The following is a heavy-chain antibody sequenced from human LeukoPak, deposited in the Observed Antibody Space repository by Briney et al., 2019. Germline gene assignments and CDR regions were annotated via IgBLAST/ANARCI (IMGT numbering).Heavy chain of an antibody. Sequence: GGSLRLSCAASGFTFNIYWMHWVRQVPGKGLEWVSLIKSDGSSTNYADSVKGRFTISRDNAKNTLYLQMNSLRAEDTAVYYCARDRGYQPDYWGQGTLVTVSS. D-gene: IGHD5-18*01. CDR1: GFTFNIYW. CDR3: ARDRGYQPDY. CDR2: IKSDGSST. J-gene: IGHJ4*02. V-gene: IGHV3-74*01.